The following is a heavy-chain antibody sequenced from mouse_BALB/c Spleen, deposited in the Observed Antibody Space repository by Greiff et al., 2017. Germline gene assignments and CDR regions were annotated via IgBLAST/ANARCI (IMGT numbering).Heavy chain of an antibody. J-gene: IGHJ1*01. Sequence: EVQRVESGGGLVKPGGSLKLSCAASGFTFSSYAMSWVRQTPEKRLEWVASISSGGSTYYPDSVKGRFTISRDNARNILYLQMSSLRSEDTAMYYCARGGSSYEDWYFDVWGAGTTVTVSS. CDR3: ARGGSSYEDWYFDV. CDR2: ISSGGST. CDR1: GFTFSSYA. D-gene: IGHD1-1*01. V-gene: IGHV5-6-5*01.